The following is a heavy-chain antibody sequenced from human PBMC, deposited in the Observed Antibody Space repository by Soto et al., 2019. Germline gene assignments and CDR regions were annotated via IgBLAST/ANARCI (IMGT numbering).Heavy chain of an antibody. CDR3: ASAIVVAPYKWTFDI. J-gene: IGHJ3*02. D-gene: IGHD1-26*01. V-gene: IGHV3-11*01. CDR2: ITSSWSPL. Sequence: QVQLVESGGGLVKPGGSLRLSCAASGFIFSDYYMIWVRQAPGKGLEWLSYITSSWSPLYYIDSVRGRFTISRDNAKNSLYLQMSSLRDEDTDVYYCASAIVVAPYKWTFDIWGQGTVVTVSS. CDR1: GFIFSDYY.